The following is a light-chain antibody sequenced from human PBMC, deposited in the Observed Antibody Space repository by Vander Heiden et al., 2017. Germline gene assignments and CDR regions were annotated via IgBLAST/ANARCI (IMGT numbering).Light chain of an antibody. CDR2: DVR. J-gene: IGLJ1*01. CDR1: SNDVGGYKS. CDR3: CSHAGNYTFV. Sequence: QSALTQPRSVSGSPGQSVTIPCTGTSNDVGGYKSVSWYQRHPGKAPKLMIFDVRNRPSGVPDRFSGSKSGNTASLTIYGLQAEDEADYYCCSHAGNYTFVFGTGTKVTVL. V-gene: IGLV2-11*01.